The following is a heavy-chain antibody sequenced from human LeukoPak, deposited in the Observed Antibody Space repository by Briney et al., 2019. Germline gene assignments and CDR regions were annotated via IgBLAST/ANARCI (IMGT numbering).Heavy chain of an antibody. V-gene: IGHV3-13*05. D-gene: IGHD1-26*01. CDR2: IGTAGDP. CDR3: GKGQRGIGDP. J-gene: IGHJ5*02. Sequence: PGGSLRLSCAASGFTFSSYDMHWVRQATGKGLEWVSAIGTAGDPYYPGSVKGRFTISRDNSKNTLYLQMSSLRAEDTAVYYCGKGQRGIGDPWGQGTLVTVSS. CDR1: GFTFSSYD.